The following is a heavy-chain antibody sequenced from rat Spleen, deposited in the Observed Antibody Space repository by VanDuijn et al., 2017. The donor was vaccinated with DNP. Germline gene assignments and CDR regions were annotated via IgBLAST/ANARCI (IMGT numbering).Heavy chain of an antibody. CDR2: ISYEGSST. V-gene: IGHV5-22*01. CDR1: GFTFSDYY. D-gene: IGHD1-10*01. Sequence: EVQLVESGGGLVQPGRSLTLSCAASGFTFSDYYMAWVRQAPKKGLEWVASISYEGSSTYCGDSVKGRFTISRDNARSALYLQMNSLRSEDTATYYCARRGYNNAWYFDFWGPGTMVTVSS. CDR3: ARRGYNNAWYFDF. J-gene: IGHJ1*01.